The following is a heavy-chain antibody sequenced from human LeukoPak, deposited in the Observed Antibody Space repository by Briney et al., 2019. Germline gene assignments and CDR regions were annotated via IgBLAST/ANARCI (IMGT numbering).Heavy chain of an antibody. CDR1: GFTFSDYY. CDR3: AKTDKMYRTGGDAFDI. CDR2: ISSSGSTI. J-gene: IGHJ3*02. V-gene: IGHV3-11*04. Sequence: GGSLRLSCAASGFTFSDYYMSWIRQAPGKGLEWVSYISSSGSTIYYADSVKGRFTISRDNAKNSLYLQMNSLRAEDTAVYYCAKTDKMYRTGGDAFDIWGQGTMVTVSS. D-gene: IGHD1-14*01.